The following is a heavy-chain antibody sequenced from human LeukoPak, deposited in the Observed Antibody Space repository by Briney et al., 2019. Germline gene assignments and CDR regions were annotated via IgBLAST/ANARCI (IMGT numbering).Heavy chain of an antibody. J-gene: IGHJ4*02. Sequence: PGGSLRLSCAASGFIVSGSYMSWVRQAPGKGLEWVSVIYNDGSTYYVDSVKGRFTISRDNSKNTLYLQMNSLGAGDTAVYYCARDLDSYGSYWGQGTLVTVSS. CDR3: ARDLDSYGSY. V-gene: IGHV3-53*01. D-gene: IGHD5-18*01. CDR2: IYNDGST. CDR1: GFIVSGSY.